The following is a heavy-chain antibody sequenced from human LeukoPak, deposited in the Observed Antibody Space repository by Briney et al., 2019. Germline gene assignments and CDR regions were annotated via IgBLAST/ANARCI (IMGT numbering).Heavy chain of an antibody. V-gene: IGHV1-2*06. J-gene: IGHJ5*02. Sequence: GASVKVSCKASGYTFTGYYMHWVRQAPGQGLEWMGRINPNSGGTNYAQKFQGRVTMTRDTSISTAYMELSRLRSDDTAVYYCARVRVPAAPNWFDPWGQGTLVTVSS. CDR2: INPNSGGT. D-gene: IGHD2-2*01. CDR1: GYTFTGYY. CDR3: ARVRVPAAPNWFDP.